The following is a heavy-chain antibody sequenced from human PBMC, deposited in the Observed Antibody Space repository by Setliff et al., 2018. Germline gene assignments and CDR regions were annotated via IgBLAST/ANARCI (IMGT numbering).Heavy chain of an antibody. CDR3: RQAVVGRDVFDI. CDR1: GGSISGYY. V-gene: IGHV4-59*03. CDR2: IYYTGSP. Sequence: SETLSLTCTVSGGSISGYYWSWIRQPPGKGLEWIGNIYYTGSPSYSPSLRSRGTISVDTSKNKFSLSLSSVTAADTALYYCRQAVVGRDVFDIWGQGTVVTVSS. J-gene: IGHJ3*02. D-gene: IGHD1-1*01.